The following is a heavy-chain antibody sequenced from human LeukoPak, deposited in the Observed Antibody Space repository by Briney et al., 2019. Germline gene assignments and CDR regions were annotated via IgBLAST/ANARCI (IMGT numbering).Heavy chain of an antibody. CDR1: GFTFDDYA. J-gene: IGHJ3*02. Sequence: GGSLRLSCAASGFTFDDYAMHWVRQAPGKGLEGVSGISWNSGNIGYADSVKGRFTISRDNAKNSLYLQMNSLRAEDTALYYCAKAHGYRAYDAIDIWGQGTMVTVSS. V-gene: IGHV3-9*01. CDR2: ISWNSGNI. D-gene: IGHD5-24*01. CDR3: AKAHGYRAYDAIDI.